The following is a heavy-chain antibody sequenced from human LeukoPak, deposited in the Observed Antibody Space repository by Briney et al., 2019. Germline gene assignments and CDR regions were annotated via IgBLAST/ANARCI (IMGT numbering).Heavy chain of an antibody. CDR1: GFTFSSYS. Sequence: PGGSLRLSCAASGFTFSSYSMNWVRQAPGKGLEWVSSISSSSSYIYYADSVKGRFTISRDNAKNSLYLQMNSLRAEDTAVYYCARDKFHLTGYGDAPLDYWGQGTLVTVSS. V-gene: IGHV3-21*01. CDR2: ISSSSSYI. D-gene: IGHD4-17*01. J-gene: IGHJ4*02. CDR3: ARDKFHLTGYGDAPLDY.